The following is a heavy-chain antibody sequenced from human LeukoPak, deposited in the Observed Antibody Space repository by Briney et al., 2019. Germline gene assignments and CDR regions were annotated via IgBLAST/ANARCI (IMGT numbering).Heavy chain of an antibody. V-gene: IGHV3-23*01. CDR3: AKESSITMIVVVPYYFDY. D-gene: IGHD3-22*01. J-gene: IGHJ4*02. CDR1: GFTFSSYA. CDR2: ISGSGGST. Sequence: PGGSLRLSCAASGFTFSSYAMSWVRQAPGKGLEWVSAISGSGGSTYYADSVKGRFTISRDNSKNTLYLQMNSLRAEDTAVYYCAKESSITMIVVVPYYFDYWGQGTLVTVSS.